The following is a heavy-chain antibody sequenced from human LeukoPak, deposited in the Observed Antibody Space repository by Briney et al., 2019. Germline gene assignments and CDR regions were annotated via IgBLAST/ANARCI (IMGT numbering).Heavy chain of an antibody. CDR3: AKVTPYSYDSSFDY. CDR2: ITGRSNTT. V-gene: IGHV3-23*01. D-gene: IGHD3-22*01. Sequence: GGSLRLSCTASGFTFSTFAMNWVRQAPGKGLEWVSGITGRSNTTYYADSVKGRFTISRDNSRNTLYLQMNSLRAEDTAVYYCAKVTPYSYDSSFDYWGQGTLVTDAS. J-gene: IGHJ4*02. CDR1: GFTFSTFA.